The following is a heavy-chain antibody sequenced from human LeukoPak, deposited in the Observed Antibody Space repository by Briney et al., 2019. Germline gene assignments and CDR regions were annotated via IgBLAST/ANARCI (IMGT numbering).Heavy chain of an antibody. CDR3: ARDLGEWLRFDNRYFDY. J-gene: IGHJ4*02. D-gene: IGHD5-12*01. CDR2: INTNTGNP. Sequence: ASVKVSCKASGYTFTSYAMNWVRQAPGQGLEWMGWINTNTGNPTYAQGFTGRFVFSLDTSVSTAYLQISSLKAEDTAVYYCARDLGEWLRFDNRYFDYWGQGTLVTVSS. V-gene: IGHV7-4-1*02. CDR1: GYTFTSYA.